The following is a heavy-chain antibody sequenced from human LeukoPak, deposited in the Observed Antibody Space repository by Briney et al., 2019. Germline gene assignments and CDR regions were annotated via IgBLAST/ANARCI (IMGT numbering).Heavy chain of an antibody. V-gene: IGHV4-38-2*01. CDR2: IYHSGRA. CDR3: ARATTGTTRWFDP. J-gene: IGHJ5*02. Sequence: SETLSLTCGVSGYSISTGCYWGWIRQPPGKTLEWIGSIYHSGRAYYNPSLKSRVTISVDTSKNQFSLRLSSVTAADTAVYYCARATTGTTRWFDPWGQGTLVTVSS. CDR1: GYSISTGCY. D-gene: IGHD1-1*01.